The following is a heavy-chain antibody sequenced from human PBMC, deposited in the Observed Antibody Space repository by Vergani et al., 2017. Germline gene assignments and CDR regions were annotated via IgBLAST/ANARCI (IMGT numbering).Heavy chain of an antibody. D-gene: IGHD6-6*01. CDR2: IIPIFGTA. J-gene: IGHJ6*03. V-gene: IGHV1-69*01. CDR3: ARRSSSSLGYYYMDV. CDR1: GGTFSSYA. Sequence: QVQLVQSGAEVKKPGSSVKVSCKASGGTFSSYAISWVRRAPGQGLEWMGGIIPIFGTANYAQKFQGRVTITADESTSTAYMELSSLRSEDTAVYYCARRSSSSLGYYYMDVWGKGTTVTVSS.